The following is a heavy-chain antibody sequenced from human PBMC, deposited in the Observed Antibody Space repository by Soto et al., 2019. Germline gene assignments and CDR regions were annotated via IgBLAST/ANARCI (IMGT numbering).Heavy chain of an antibody. D-gene: IGHD5-18*01. CDR2: ISAYNGNT. Sequence: ASVKVSCKASGYTFTSYGISWVRQAPGQGPEWMGWISAYNGNTNYAQKLQGRVTMTTDTSTSTAYMELRSLRSDDTAVYYCARDGLNVDTAMVLFDYWGQGTLVTVSS. J-gene: IGHJ4*02. V-gene: IGHV1-18*04. CDR3: ARDGLNVDTAMVLFDY. CDR1: GYTFTSYG.